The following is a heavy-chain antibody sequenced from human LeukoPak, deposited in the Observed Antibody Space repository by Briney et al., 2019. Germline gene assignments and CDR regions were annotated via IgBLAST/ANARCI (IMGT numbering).Heavy chain of an antibody. V-gene: IGHV3-11*04. J-gene: IGHJ6*03. CDR2: ISSSGSTI. CDR1: GFTFSDYY. D-gene: IGHD3-3*01. CDR3: AREGPHYDFWSGYQEYYYYMDV. Sequence: GGSLRLSCAASGFTFSDYYMSWIRQAPGKGLEWVSYISSSGSTIYYADSVKGRFTISRDNAKNSLYLQMNSLRAEDTAVYYYAREGPHYDFWSGYQEYYYYMDVWGKGTTVTVSS.